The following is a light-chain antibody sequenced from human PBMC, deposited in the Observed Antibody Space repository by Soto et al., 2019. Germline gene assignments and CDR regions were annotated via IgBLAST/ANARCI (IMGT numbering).Light chain of an antibody. CDR1: QSVTSGY. J-gene: IGKJ2*01. CDR2: DAS. Sequence: EIVLTQSPGTLSLSPGERATLSCRASQSVTSGYLAWYQQKPGQAPRLLIYDASSRATGIPDRSSGSGSGTDFTPTITTLAPEHFALYYSQQYAPSLLYSFPQATKLAIK. V-gene: IGKV3-20*01. CDR3: QQYAPSLLYS.